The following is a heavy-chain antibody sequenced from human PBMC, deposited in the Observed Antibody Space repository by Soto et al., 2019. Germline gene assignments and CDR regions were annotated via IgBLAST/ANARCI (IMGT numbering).Heavy chain of an antibody. V-gene: IGHV3-23*01. CDR3: SKHFVNGEVDY. J-gene: IGHJ4*02. CDR2: ISSSGDST. Sequence: EVQLLESGGGLVQPGGSLRLSCAASGFTFRSYAMSWVRQAPGKGLGWVSIISSSGDSTFYADSVKGRFTISRDNSKNTLYLQVNSLTAEDTAVDYCSKHFVNGEVDYWGQGTLVTVSS. CDR1: GFTFRSYA. D-gene: IGHD3-10*01.